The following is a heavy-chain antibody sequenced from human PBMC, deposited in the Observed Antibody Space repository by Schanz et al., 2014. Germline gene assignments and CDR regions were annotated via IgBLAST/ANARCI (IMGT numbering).Heavy chain of an antibody. CDR1: GFTLSDSY. Sequence: QEQLVESGGCLVKPGGSLRLSCAASGFTLSDSYMTWIRQAPGKGLEWVSYICSSGNTIYYADSVKGRFTVSRDNARNSLYLHMNTLGAEDTAVYYCARDGDRFYHNYYMDVWGKGTTVTVSS. J-gene: IGHJ6*03. CDR3: ARDGDRFYHNYYMDV. CDR2: ICSSGNTI. D-gene: IGHD4-17*01. V-gene: IGHV3-11*04.